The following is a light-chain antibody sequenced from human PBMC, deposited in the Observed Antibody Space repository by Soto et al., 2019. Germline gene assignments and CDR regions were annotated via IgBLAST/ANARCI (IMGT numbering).Light chain of an antibody. CDR3: GTWDSSLTNGRAV. Sequence: QSALTQPASVSGSPGQSITISCTGTSSNVGYYNLVSWYQQSPGTAPRLLIYDDNKRPSGIRDRFSGSKSGTSATLAITGLQTGDEAVYYCGTWDSSLTNGRAVFGGGTKLTVL. CDR1: SSNVGYYNL. V-gene: IGLV1-51*01. CDR2: DDN. J-gene: IGLJ3*02.